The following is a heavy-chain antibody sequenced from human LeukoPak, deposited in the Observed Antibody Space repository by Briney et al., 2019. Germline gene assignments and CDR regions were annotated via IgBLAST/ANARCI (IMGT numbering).Heavy chain of an antibody. J-gene: IGHJ6*03. V-gene: IGHV1-18*01. Sequence: EASVKVSCKASGYTFTSYGIGWVRQAPGQGLEWMGWISAYNGNTNYAQKLQGRVTMTTDTSTSTAYMELRSLRSDDTAVYYCARVPTVTTPDYYYYMDVWGKGTTVTVSS. CDR2: ISAYNGNT. CDR3: ARVPTVTTPDYYYYMDV. D-gene: IGHD4-17*01. CDR1: GYTFTSYG.